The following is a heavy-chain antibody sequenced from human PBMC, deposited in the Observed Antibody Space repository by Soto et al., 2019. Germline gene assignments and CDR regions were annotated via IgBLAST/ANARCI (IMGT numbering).Heavy chain of an antibody. CDR2: ISAYNGNT. V-gene: IGHV1-18*01. Sequence: GASVKVSCKASGYTFTSYGISWVRQAPGQGLEWMGWISAYNGNTNYAQKLQGRVTMTTDTSTSTAYMELRSLRSDDTAVYYCARERHYDILTGYFDFDHWGQGTLVTVSS. J-gene: IGHJ4*02. CDR1: GYTFTSYG. D-gene: IGHD3-9*01. CDR3: ARERHYDILTGYFDFDH.